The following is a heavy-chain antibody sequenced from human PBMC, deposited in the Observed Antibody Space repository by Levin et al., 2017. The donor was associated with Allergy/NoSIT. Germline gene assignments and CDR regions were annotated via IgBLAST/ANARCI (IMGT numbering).Heavy chain of an antibody. CDR3: ARQYSGIGAVGAKFEY. J-gene: IGHJ4*02. CDR1: GYSFTNYW. Sequence: GGSLRLSCEGSGYSFTNYWIGWVRQMPGKGLEWMGIIYPDDSDTRYSPSFQGQVTISADKSISTAYMQWSSLKASDTAMYYCARQYSGIGAVGAKFEYWGQGTLVTVPS. V-gene: IGHV5-51*01. D-gene: IGHD6-13*01. CDR2: IYPDDSDT.